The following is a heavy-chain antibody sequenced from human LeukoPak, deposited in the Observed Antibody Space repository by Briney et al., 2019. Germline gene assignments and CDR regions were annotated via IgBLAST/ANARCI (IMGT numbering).Heavy chain of an antibody. V-gene: IGHV1-69*10. CDR3: ARERGYGSGSYLVDY. CDR1: GGTFSSYV. Sequence: SVKVSCKASGGTFSSYVISWGRQALGQGLEWMGRIIPILGIANYAQKVQGRVTITTDKSTSTAYMELNSLRSEDTAVYYCARERGYGSGSYLVDYWGQGTLVTVSS. J-gene: IGHJ4*02. CDR2: IIPILGIA. D-gene: IGHD3-10*01.